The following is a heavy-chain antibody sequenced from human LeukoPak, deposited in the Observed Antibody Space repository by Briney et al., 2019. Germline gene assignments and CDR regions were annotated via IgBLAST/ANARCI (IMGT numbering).Heavy chain of an antibody. J-gene: IGHJ4*02. CDR1: GFTFSSYA. V-gene: IGHV3-73*01. CDR2: IKSKAAIYAT. CDR3: TTYGDYAPGSDY. D-gene: IGHD4-17*01. Sequence: GGSLRLSCAASGFTFSSYAMHWVRQASGKGLEWVGRIKSKAAIYATAYAASVKGRFTISRDDSENTAYLQMNSLKTEDTAVYYCTTYGDYAPGSDYWGQGTLVTVSS.